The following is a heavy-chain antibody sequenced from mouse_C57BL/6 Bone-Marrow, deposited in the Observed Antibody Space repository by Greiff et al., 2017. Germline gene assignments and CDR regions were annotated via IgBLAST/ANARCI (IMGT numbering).Heavy chain of an antibody. V-gene: IGHV5-4*01. D-gene: IGHD2-4*01. Sequence: EVQWVESGGGLVKPGGSLKLSCAASGFTFSSYAMSWVRQTPEKRLEWVATISDGGSYTYYPDNVKGRFTISRDNAKNNLYLQMSHLKSEDTAMYYCARVYDYDYWGQGTTLTVSS. CDR2: ISDGGSYT. CDR1: GFTFSSYA. J-gene: IGHJ2*01. CDR3: ARVYDYDY.